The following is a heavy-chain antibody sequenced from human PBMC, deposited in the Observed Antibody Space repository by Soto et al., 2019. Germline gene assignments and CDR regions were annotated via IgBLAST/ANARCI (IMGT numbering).Heavy chain of an antibody. CDR3: ARLGVAVAGTWAEDY. CDR1: GGSISSSNW. J-gene: IGHJ4*02. CDR2: IYHSGST. D-gene: IGHD6-19*01. V-gene: IGHV4-4*02. Sequence: QVQLQESGPGLVKPSGTLSLTCAVSGGSISSSNWWSWVRQPPGKGLEWIGEIYHSGSTNYNPSLKGRVTISVDKSKNQFSLKLSSVTAADTAVYYCARLGVAVAGTWAEDYWGQGTLVTVSS.